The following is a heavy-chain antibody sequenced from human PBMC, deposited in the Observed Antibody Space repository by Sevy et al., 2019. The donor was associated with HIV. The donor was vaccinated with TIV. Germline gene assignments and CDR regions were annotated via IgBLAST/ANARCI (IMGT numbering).Heavy chain of an antibody. Sequence: ASVKVSCKASGYTFTSYGISWVRQAPGQGLEWMGWISAYNGNTNYAQKLQGRVTMTTDTSTGPAYMELRSLRSDDTAVYYCAIDAGRLTMVRGAGFDYWGQGTLVTVSS. J-gene: IGHJ4*02. CDR3: AIDAGRLTMVRGAGFDY. V-gene: IGHV1-18*01. CDR1: GYTFTSYG. D-gene: IGHD3-10*01. CDR2: ISAYNGNT.